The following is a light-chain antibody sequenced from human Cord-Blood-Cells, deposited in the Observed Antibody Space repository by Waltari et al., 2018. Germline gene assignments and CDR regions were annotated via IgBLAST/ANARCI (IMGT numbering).Light chain of an antibody. J-gene: IGLJ3*02. V-gene: IGLV2-23*01. CDR2: EGS. CDR1: SRHVGSYNL. CDR3: CSYAGSWV. Sequence: QSALTQPASVSGSPGQSITISCTGTSRHVGSYNLVSWYQQHPGKAPKLMIYEGSKRPSGVSNRFSGSKSGNTASLTISGLQAEDEADYYCCSYAGSWVFGGGTKLTVL.